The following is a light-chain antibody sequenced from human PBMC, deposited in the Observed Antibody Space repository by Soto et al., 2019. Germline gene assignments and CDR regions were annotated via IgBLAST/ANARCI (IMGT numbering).Light chain of an antibody. V-gene: IGLV2-14*03. CDR1: RTDVGGYNF. CDR2: DVS. J-gene: IGLJ1*01. CDR3: CAYVSSKTDV. Sequence: QSVLTQPASVSGSPGQSITISCTGTRTDVGGYNFVSWYQQQPGKAPKLIIYDVSNRPSGVSNRFSGSKSANTASLTISGPQAEDEYYYDCCAYVSSKTDVFGTGTKLTVL.